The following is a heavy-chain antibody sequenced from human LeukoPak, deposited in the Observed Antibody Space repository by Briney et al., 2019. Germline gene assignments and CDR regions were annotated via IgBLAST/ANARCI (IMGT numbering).Heavy chain of an antibody. CDR3: ARDRPMTTVTTTGTTYYYYYYMDV. CDR1: GFTFSSYA. CDR2: ISGSGGST. V-gene: IGHV3-23*01. D-gene: IGHD4-17*01. J-gene: IGHJ6*03. Sequence: PGGSLRLSCAASGFTFSSYAMSWVRQAPGKGLEWVSAISGSGGSTYYADSVKGRFTISRDNSKNTLYLQMNSLRAEDTAVYYCARDRPMTTVTTTGTTYYYYYYMDVWGKGTTVTVSS.